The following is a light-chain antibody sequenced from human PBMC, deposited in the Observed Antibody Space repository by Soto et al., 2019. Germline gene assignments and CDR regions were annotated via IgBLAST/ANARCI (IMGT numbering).Light chain of an antibody. CDR2: LRS. CDR3: MQALQTPPT. CDR1: QSLLHGSGYNF. Sequence: DIVMTQSPLSLSVTPGGPASISCRSSQSLLHGSGYNFLNWYLQKPGQSPQLLIYLRSNRASGVPDRFSGSGSGTDFTLRISRVEAEDVGVYYCMQALQTPPTFGGGTKVDIK. J-gene: IGKJ4*01. V-gene: IGKV2-28*01.